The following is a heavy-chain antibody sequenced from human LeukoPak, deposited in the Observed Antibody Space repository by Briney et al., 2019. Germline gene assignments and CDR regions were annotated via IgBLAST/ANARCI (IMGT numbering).Heavy chain of an antibody. D-gene: IGHD3-9*01. CDR1: GYFISSGYY. J-gene: IGHJ4*02. CDR2: IYQTGRP. V-gene: IGHV4-38-2*02. Sequence: SETLSLTCTVSGYFISSGYYWAWIRQSPGKGLEWIGSIYQTGRPYYNPSLKSRVAISVEPSQNQFSLTLNSVTAAHTAMYYCARAPWASILTGYYNPYYFDFWGQGILVTVSS. CDR3: ARAPWASILTGYYNPYYFDF.